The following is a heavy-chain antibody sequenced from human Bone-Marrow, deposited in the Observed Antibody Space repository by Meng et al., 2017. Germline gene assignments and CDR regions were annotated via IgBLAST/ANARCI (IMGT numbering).Heavy chain of an antibody. CDR1: PFTFSRCT. Sequence: GESLKISCAASPFTFSRCTMKWVRQAPGKGLEWVGRIKRNSDGGTIDYAAPVKGRFTISRDDSKNTLYLQMDSLITEDTAVYFCATGAAAADHWGQGTLVTVSS. J-gene: IGHJ4*02. CDR2: IKRNSDGGTI. V-gene: IGHV3-15*01. D-gene: IGHD6-13*01. CDR3: ATGAAAADH.